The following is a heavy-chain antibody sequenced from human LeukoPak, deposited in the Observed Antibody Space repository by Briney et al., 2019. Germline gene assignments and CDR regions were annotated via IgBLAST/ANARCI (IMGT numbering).Heavy chain of an antibody. CDR1: GFIFSQYS. CDR3: ARDAGNSGYGCDL. Sequence: GGSLRLSCAASGFIFSQYSMNWVRQAPGKGLEWVSHIRSSSETFHADSVKGRFTISRDNARNSLYLQMNNLRGEDAAIYYCARDAGNSGYGCDLWGQGTLVTVSS. V-gene: IGHV3-48*01. CDR2: IRSSSET. J-gene: IGHJ5*02. D-gene: IGHD5-12*01.